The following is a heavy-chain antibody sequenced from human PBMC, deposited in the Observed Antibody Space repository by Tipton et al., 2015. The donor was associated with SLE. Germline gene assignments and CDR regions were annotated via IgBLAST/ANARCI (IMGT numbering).Heavy chain of an antibody. Sequence: GLVKPSETLSLICTVSGGSISGYYWSWIRQPPGKGLEWIGYIYHSGSTNYNPSLKSRVNISVDTSKNQFSLKLSSVTAADTAVYYCARDAGSWEPYFDHWGQGTLVTVSS. CDR2: IYHSGST. D-gene: IGHD6-13*01. CDR1: GGSISGYY. V-gene: IGHV4-59*01. CDR3: ARDAGSWEPYFDH. J-gene: IGHJ4*02.